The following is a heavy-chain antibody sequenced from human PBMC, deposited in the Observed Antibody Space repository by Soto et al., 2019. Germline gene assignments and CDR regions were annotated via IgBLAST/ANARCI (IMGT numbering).Heavy chain of an antibody. CDR2: IYPGDSDT. J-gene: IGHJ4*02. CDR1: GYSFASYW. D-gene: IGHD6-19*01. CDR3: ARLGFTTGWPGDY. Sequence: PGESLKISCQGSGYSFASYWIGWVRQMPGKDLEWMGIIYPGDSDTRYSPSFQGQVTISADKSISTAYLQWSSLKASDSAMYYCARLGFTTGWPGDYWGQGTLVTVSS. V-gene: IGHV5-51*01.